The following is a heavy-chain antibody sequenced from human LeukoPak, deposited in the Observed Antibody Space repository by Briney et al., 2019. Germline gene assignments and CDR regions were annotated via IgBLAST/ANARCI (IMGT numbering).Heavy chain of an antibody. J-gene: IGHJ4*02. D-gene: IGHD1-14*01. V-gene: IGHV1-2*02. Sequence: ASVKVSCKASGYTFTSYYMHWVRQAPGQGLEWMGWINPNSGGTNYAQKFQGRVTMTRDTSISTAYMELSRLRSDDTAVYYCASNPAGAYYFDYWGQGTLVTVSS. CDR2: INPNSGGT. CDR1: GYTFTSYY. CDR3: ASNPAGAYYFDY.